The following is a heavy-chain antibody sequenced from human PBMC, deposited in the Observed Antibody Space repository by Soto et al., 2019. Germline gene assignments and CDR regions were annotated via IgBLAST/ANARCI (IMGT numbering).Heavy chain of an antibody. J-gene: IGHJ5*02. V-gene: IGHV3-11*01. D-gene: IGHD1-1*01. CDR2: IHSSGTTM. Sequence: GGSLRLSCAASGFTFRDYYMSWIRQAPGKGLEWISYIHSSGTTMYYADSVKGRFTISRDNAKNSLYLQMNSLRAEDTAVYYCAREVNWNESDPWGQGTLVTVSS. CDR3: AREVNWNESDP. CDR1: GFTFRDYY.